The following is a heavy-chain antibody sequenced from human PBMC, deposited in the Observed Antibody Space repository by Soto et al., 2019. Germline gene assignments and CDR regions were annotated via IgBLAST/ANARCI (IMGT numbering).Heavy chain of an antibody. Sequence: QVQLQESGPGLVKPSQTLSLTCSVAGGSITSGGYYWSWIRQHPGKGLEWIGYIFYSGRTDYNPSFKGRVTISVDTSENQLSLNLNSVTAADTAVYYCARDDSEYYRDSVGSMGPSHWFDPWGQGTLVTVSS. CDR3: ARDDSEYYRDSVGSMGPSHWFDP. D-gene: IGHD3-10*01. CDR2: IFYSGRT. J-gene: IGHJ5*02. V-gene: IGHV4-31*03. CDR1: GGSITSGGYY.